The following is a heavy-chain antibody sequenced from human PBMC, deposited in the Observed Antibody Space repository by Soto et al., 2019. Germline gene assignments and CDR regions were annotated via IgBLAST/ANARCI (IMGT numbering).Heavy chain of an antibody. Sequence: ASLKVSCKPSGYSFNSYKVHWVRQAPGQGLEWVGVINPSIGGTSYAQKFQGRVRMTRDTSTATVYMELSSLTSEDTAVYFCARVWSKLWPPNFGMDVWGQGTTVTVSS. J-gene: IGHJ6*02. D-gene: IGHD5-18*01. CDR2: INPSIGGT. CDR1: GYSFNSYK. V-gene: IGHV1-46*02. CDR3: ARVWSKLWPPNFGMDV.